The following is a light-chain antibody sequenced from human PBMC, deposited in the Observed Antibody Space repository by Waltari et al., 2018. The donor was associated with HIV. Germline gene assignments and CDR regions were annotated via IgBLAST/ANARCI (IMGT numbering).Light chain of an antibody. Sequence: QAVVTQEPSLTVSPGGTVPLTCGSSTGAVTSGHYPYWFQQKPGQAPRTLIYDTNTKHSWTPARFSGSLLGGKAALTLSGAQPEDEAEYYCLLSYSGTRVFGGGTKLTVL. CDR1: TGAVTSGHY. CDR2: DTN. V-gene: IGLV7-46*01. CDR3: LLSYSGTRV. J-gene: IGLJ3*02.